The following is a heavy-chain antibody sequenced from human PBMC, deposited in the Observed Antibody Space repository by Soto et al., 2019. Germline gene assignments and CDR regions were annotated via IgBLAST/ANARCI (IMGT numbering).Heavy chain of an antibody. CDR2: IWYDGSNK. V-gene: IGHV3-33*01. CDR3: ARDFTYDFWSGYYPWFDP. J-gene: IGHJ5*02. Sequence: PGGSLRLSCAASGFTFSSYGMHWVRQAPGKGLEWVAVIWYDGSNKYYADSVKGRFTISRDNSKNTLYLQMNSLRAEDTAVYYCARDFTYDFWSGYYPWFDPWGQGTLVPVSS. CDR1: GFTFSSYG. D-gene: IGHD3-3*01.